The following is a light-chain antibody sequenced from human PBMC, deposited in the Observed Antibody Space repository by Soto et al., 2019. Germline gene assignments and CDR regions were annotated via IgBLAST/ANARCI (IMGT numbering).Light chain of an antibody. CDR3: QQSYTTLT. Sequence: DIQMTQSPSSLSASVGDRVTITCRASQSISSFLNWYQQKPGKAPKLLIHAASTLQSGAPSRFSGSGSGTDFTLTISSLQPEDFATYYCQQSYTTLTFGGGTKVEIK. CDR2: AAS. V-gene: IGKV1-39*01. J-gene: IGKJ4*01. CDR1: QSISSF.